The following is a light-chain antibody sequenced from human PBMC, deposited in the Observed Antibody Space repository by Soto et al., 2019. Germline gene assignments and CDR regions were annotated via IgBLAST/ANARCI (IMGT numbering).Light chain of an antibody. V-gene: IGLV2-14*01. CDR2: EVS. CDR1: SSDVGNYKY. J-gene: IGLJ1*01. CDR3: FSYTSSGTYV. Sequence: QSALTQPASVSGSPGQSITISCTATSSDVGNYKYVSWYQQHPGKAPKLMIYEVSNRPSGASNRFSGSKSGNTASLTISGLQAEDETDYYCFSYTSSGTYVFGTGTKVTVL.